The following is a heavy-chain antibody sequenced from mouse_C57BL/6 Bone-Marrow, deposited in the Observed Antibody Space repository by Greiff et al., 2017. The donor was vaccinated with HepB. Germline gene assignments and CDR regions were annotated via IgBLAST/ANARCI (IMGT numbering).Heavy chain of an antibody. CDR3: AREECAMDY. V-gene: IGHV1-42*01. CDR1: GYSFTGYY. Sequence: VQLQQSGPELVKPGASVKISCKASGYSFTGYYMNWVKQSPEKSLEWIGEINPSTGGTTYNQKFKAKATLTVDKSTSTAYMQLKSLTSEDSAVYYCAREECAMDYWGQGTSVTVSS. CDR2: INPSTGGT. J-gene: IGHJ4*01.